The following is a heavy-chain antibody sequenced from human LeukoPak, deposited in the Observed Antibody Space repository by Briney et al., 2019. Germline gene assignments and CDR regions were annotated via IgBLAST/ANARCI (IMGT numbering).Heavy chain of an antibody. V-gene: IGHV1-69*06. CDR2: IIPIFGTA. CDR1: GGTLNSSV. J-gene: IGHJ4*02. Sequence: SVKVSCKASGGTLNSSVISWVRQAPGQWLEWMGGIIPIFGTANYAQKFQGRVTSTADKSTSTAYMELSSLRSEDTAMYYCALIPNIVAAGTDYWGQGTLVTVSS. CDR3: ALIPNIVAAGTDY. D-gene: IGHD6-13*01.